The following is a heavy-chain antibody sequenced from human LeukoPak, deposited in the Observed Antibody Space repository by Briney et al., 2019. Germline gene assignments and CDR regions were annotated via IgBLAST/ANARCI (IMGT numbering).Heavy chain of an antibody. J-gene: IGHJ3*02. CDR2: IIPILGIA. CDR1: GGTFSSYA. CDR3: ARLTDYGDYESPINDAFDI. V-gene: IGHV1-69*04. Sequence: SVKVSCKASGGTFSSYAISWVRQAPGQGLGWMGRIIPILGIANYAQKFQGRVTITADKSTSTAYMELSSLRSEDTAVYYCARLTDYGDYESPINDAFDIWGQGTMVTVSS. D-gene: IGHD4-17*01.